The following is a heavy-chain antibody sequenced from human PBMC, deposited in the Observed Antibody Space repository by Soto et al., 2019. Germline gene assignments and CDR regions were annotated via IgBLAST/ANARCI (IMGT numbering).Heavy chain of an antibody. Sequence: SGGSLRLSCAASGFTFSSYGMHWVRQAPGKGLEWVAVISYDGSNKYYADSVKGRFTISRDNSKNTLYLQMNSLRAEDTAVYYCAKDSSSWPLYYYGMDVWGQGTTVTVSS. D-gene: IGHD6-13*01. CDR1: GFTFSSYG. J-gene: IGHJ6*02. V-gene: IGHV3-30*18. CDR3: AKDSSSWPLYYYGMDV. CDR2: ISYDGSNK.